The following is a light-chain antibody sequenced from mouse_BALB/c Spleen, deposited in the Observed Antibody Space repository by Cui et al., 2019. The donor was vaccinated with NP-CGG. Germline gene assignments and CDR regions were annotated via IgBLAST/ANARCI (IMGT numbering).Light chain of an antibody. J-gene: IGLJ1*01. V-gene: IGLV1*01. Sequence: QAVLTQESALFTSPGETVTLTCRSITGAVTTSNYAKWVQEKPDHLFTGLIGGTNNRAPGVPARFSGSLIGDKAALTITGAQTEDEAMYFCALWYSNHWVFGGGTKLTVL. CDR3: ALWYSNHWV. CDR1: TGAVTTSNY. CDR2: GTN.